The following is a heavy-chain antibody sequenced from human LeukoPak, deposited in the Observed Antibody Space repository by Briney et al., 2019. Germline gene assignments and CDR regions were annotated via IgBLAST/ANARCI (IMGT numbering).Heavy chain of an antibody. D-gene: IGHD6-19*01. Sequence: PGGSLRLSCAASGFTFGDYGMSWIRQAPGKGLEWVSTIGSYNSDTSYTESVKGRFTVSRDNSKNTLFLQTNSLRAEDTAINVCAKRVLSVPVAGLDYWGQGTLVTVSP. CDR2: IGSYNSDT. CDR3: AKRVLSVPVAGLDY. CDR1: GFTFGDYG. V-gene: IGHV3-23*05. J-gene: IGHJ4*02.